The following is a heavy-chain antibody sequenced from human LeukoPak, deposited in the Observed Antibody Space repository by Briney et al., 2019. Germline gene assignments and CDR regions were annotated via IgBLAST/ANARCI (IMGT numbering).Heavy chain of an antibody. CDR2: IYHSGST. J-gene: IGHJ4*02. Sequence: SETLSLTCAVSGYSISSGYYWGWIRQPPGKGLEWIGSIYHSGSTYYNSSLKSRVTISVDTSKNQFSLKLSSVTAADTAVYYCARGGLEYDILTGYYMSLVYWGQGTLVTVSS. CDR1: GYSISSGYY. CDR3: ARGGLEYDILTGYYMSLVY. V-gene: IGHV4-38-2*01. D-gene: IGHD3-9*01.